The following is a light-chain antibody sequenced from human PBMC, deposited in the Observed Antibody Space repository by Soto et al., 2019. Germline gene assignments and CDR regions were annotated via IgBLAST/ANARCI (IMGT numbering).Light chain of an antibody. CDR1: QSVTPCY. Sequence: ENVLTQSPAILYVYLGERATLSCRASQSVTPCYLAWYQQKPDQPPRLLIYGASSMATGVPARFRASGSATLFTLTITRLQPEDFAVYYCQPYDSSPLTFGGGTKVEIK. CDR3: QPYDSSPLT. J-gene: IGKJ4*01. V-gene: IGKV3-20*01. CDR2: GAS.